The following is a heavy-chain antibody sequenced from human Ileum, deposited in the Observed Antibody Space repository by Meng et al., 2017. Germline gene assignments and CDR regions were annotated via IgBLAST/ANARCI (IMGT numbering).Heavy chain of an antibody. V-gene: IGHV4-4*02. Sequence: LQGAGPGLGKACATRDRTCSVSGASMSVVSYWSWVRQSPGKVLEWIGQIDHLGLAYYKPSLKSRVTMSIDQSKSQFFLRLTSVSAADTAVYYCARHGGYYQDFWGQGTLVTVSS. CDR1: GASMSVVSY. D-gene: IGHD4-23*01. J-gene: IGHJ4*02. CDR3: ARHGGYYQDF. CDR2: IDHLGLA.